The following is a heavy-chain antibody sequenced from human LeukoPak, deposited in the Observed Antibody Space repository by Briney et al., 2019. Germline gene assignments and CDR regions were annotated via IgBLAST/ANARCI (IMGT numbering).Heavy chain of an antibody. J-gene: IGHJ4*02. Sequence: PGGSLTLSCPASGFTFTDYPMNWVRQAPGRGLEWVANIRTSAASPYNTNYTDSVQGRVIISRDDAKKTLYLQMNGLRDDDTAVYYCARDQRFAFDYWGQGILVTVSS. D-gene: IGHD3-16*01. CDR2: IRTSAASPYNT. V-gene: IGHV3-48*02. CDR3: ARDQRFAFDY. CDR1: GFTFTDYP.